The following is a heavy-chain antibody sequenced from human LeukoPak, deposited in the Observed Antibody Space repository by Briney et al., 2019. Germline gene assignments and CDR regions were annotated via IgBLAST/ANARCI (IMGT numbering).Heavy chain of an antibody. J-gene: IGHJ4*02. V-gene: IGHV3-30-3*01. D-gene: IGHD2-15*01. CDR2: ISYDGSNK. CDR1: GFTFSSYA. Sequence: GRSLRLSCAASGFTFSSYAMHWVRQAPGKGLEWVAVISYDGSNKYYADSVKGRFTISRDNSKNTLYLQMNSLRAEDTAVYYCARDGGGRLDYWGQGTLVTVSS. CDR3: ARDGGGRLDY.